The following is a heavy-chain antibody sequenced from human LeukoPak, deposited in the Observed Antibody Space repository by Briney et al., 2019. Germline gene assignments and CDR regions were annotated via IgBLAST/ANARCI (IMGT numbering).Heavy chain of an antibody. Sequence: ASVKVSCKASGYTFTGYYMHWVRQAPGQGLEWMGWSNPNNGGTNYAHKFQGRVTMTLDTSISTAYMELNRLRSDDTARYCCARVDGGEWYYFDYWGQGTLVTVSS. J-gene: IGHJ4*02. CDR2: SNPNNGGT. CDR1: GYTFTGYY. D-gene: IGHD2-8*02. V-gene: IGHV1-2*02. CDR3: ARVDGGEWYYFDY.